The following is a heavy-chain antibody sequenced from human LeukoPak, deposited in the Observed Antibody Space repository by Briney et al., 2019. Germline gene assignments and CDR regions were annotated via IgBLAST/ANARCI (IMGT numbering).Heavy chain of an antibody. D-gene: IGHD1-20*01. CDR2: ISYDGSNK. CDR1: GFSFSTYA. Sequence: GRSLRLSCAVYGFSFSTYAMHWVSQDPGKGRGWVAVISYDGSNKYYADSVKGRFTSSRDNSNNTLYLQMNSLSAEDTALYYCARGHNWNDGRFYFYGIDVWGQGTTVTVS. CDR3: ARGHNWNDGRFYFYGIDV. V-gene: IGHV3-30-3*01. J-gene: IGHJ6*02.